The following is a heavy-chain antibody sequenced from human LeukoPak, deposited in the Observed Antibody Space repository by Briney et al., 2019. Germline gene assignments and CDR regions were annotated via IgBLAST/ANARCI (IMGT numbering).Heavy chain of an antibody. V-gene: IGHV4-59*12. CDR1: GGSISGFY. Sequence: SETLSLTCTVSGGSISGFYWIWIRQPPGKALEWIGYIYYSGSTNYNPSLKSRAALSVDTSKNQFSLKLSSVTAADTAVYYCATSGGTLGPTNYFAYWGQGTLVTVSS. CDR2: IYYSGST. D-gene: IGHD3-16*01. CDR3: ATSGGTLGPTNYFAY. J-gene: IGHJ4*02.